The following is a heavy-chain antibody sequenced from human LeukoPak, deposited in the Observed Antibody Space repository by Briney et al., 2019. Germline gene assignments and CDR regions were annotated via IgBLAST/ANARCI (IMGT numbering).Heavy chain of an antibody. CDR3: ARFTSGSGSNDYFDY. D-gene: IGHD3-10*01. CDR1: GFTFSDYG. V-gene: IGHV3-21*01. CDR2: ISYSSRHI. Sequence: PGGSLRLSCAVSGFTFSDYGMNWVRQAPGKGLEWVSFISYSSRHIYYADSVKGRFTISRDNAQNSLYLQMNSLRAEDTAVYYCARFTSGSGSNDYFDYWGQGTLVTVSS. J-gene: IGHJ4*02.